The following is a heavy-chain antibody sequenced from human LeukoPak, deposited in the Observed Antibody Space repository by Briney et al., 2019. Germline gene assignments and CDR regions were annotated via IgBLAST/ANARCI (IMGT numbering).Heavy chain of an antibody. V-gene: IGHV4-39*01. CDR2: IYYSGST. J-gene: IGHJ3*02. CDR3: ARHERPLWTPVHIVVVTAPMGAFDI. CDR1: GGSISSSRYY. D-gene: IGHD2-21*02. Sequence: SETLSLTCTVSGGSISSSRYYWGWIRQPPGKGLEWIGSIYYSGSTYYNPSLKSRVTISVDTSKNQFSLKLSSVTAADTAVYCCARHERPLWTPVHIVVVTAPMGAFDIWGQGTMVTVSS.